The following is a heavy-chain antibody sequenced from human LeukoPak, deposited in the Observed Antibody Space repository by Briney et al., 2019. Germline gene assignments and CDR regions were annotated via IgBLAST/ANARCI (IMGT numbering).Heavy chain of an antibody. CDR2: IIPIFGTA. Sequence: SVKVSCKASGGTFSSYTISWVRQAPGQGLEWMGGIIPIFGTANYAQKFQGRVTITADESTSTAYMELSSLRSEDTAVYYCARGRRPWNYGTVGAFDIWGQGTMVTVSS. J-gene: IGHJ3*02. CDR3: ARGRRPWNYGTVGAFDI. D-gene: IGHD1-7*01. V-gene: IGHV1-69*13. CDR1: GGTFSSYT.